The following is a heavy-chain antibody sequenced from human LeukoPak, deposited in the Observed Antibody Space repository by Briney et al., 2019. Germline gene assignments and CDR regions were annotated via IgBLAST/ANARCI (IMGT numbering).Heavy chain of an antibody. V-gene: IGHV1-8*01. CDR2: MNPNSGNT. CDR1: GYTFTSYD. Sequence: ASVKVSCKASGYTFTSYDINWVRQATGQGLEWMGWMNPNSGNTGYAQKFQGRVTMTRNTSISTAYMELSSLRSEDTAAYYCARDLEETYYYDSSGDAFDIWGQGTMVTVSS. CDR3: ARDLEETYYYDSSGDAFDI. J-gene: IGHJ3*02. D-gene: IGHD3-22*01.